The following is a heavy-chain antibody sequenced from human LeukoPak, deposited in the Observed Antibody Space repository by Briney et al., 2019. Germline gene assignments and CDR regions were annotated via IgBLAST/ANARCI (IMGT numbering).Heavy chain of an antibody. CDR2: ISTLNGNA. J-gene: IGHJ3*01. CDR3: AREDPGGAFDF. V-gene: IGHV1-18*01. Sequence: ASVKVSCKASGYTFTAYAISWVRQAPGQGLEWMGWISTLNGNADYAQRFKGRVTMTADTSTATAFMDLRTLRSDDPAVYYCAREDPGGAFDFWGQGTLVTVSS. D-gene: IGHD3-16*01. CDR1: GYTFTAYA.